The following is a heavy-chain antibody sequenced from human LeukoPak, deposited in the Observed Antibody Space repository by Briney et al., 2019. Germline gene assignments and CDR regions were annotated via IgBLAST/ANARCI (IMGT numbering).Heavy chain of an antibody. J-gene: IGHJ3*02. Sequence: SETLSLTCTVSGGSISSYYWSWIRQPPGKGLEWIGYIYYSGSTNYNPSLKSRVTISVDTSKNQFSLKLSSVTAADTAVYYCARGVVTAEDAFDIWGQGTMVTVSS. CDR1: GGSISSYY. D-gene: IGHD2-21*02. V-gene: IGHV4-59*01. CDR3: ARGVVTAEDAFDI. CDR2: IYYSGST.